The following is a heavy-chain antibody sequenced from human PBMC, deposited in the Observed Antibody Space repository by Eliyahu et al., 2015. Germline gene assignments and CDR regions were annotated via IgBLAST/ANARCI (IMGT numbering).Heavy chain of an antibody. CDR3: ARDPAYSNSQVAHFDY. D-gene: IGHD4-11*01. CDR1: GFTFNXYE. V-gene: IGHV3-48*03. CDR2: ITSRSNML. J-gene: IGHJ4*02. Sequence: EVHLVESGGGLVQPGGSLRLSCAASGFTFNXYEMHWVRQAPGKGLGWVSYITSRSNMLYYADSVKGRFTISRDNARISLYLQMNSLRAEDTAVYYCARDPAYSNSQVAHFDYWGQGTLVTVSS.